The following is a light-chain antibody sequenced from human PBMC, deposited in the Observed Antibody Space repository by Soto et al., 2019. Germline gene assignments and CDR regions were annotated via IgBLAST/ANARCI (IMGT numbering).Light chain of an antibody. CDR3: MKGTPFPLT. CDR2: QTS. Sequence: DIVMTQPPLSSPVTLGQPASISCRSSQILRHRDGNTYLSWDQQRPGQPPRLLIYQTSDRLSGVPDRFSGSGAGTDFTLRISRVESEDVGIYYCMKGTPFPLTFGGGNKLEIK. J-gene: IGKJ4*01. V-gene: IGKV2-24*01. CDR1: QILRHRDGNTY.